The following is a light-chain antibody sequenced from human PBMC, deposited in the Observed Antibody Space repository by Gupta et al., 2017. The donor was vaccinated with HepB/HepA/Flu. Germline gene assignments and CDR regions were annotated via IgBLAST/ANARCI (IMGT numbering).Light chain of an antibody. V-gene: IGKV1-5*03. CDR2: QAS. Sequence: DIQMPQPPSTLSTSVGDRVTITCRASQSVNSWLAWYQQKPGQAPKLLIYQASTLESGVPSRFSGSGSGTEFTLTISSLQPDDFATYYCQQYDSYPCTFGHGTKVDIK. J-gene: IGKJ3*01. CDR1: QSVNSW. CDR3: QQYDSYPCT.